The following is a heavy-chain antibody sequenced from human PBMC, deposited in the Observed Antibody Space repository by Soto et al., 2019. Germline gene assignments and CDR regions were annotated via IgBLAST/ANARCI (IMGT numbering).Heavy chain of an antibody. CDR2: IDPSDSYT. CDR3: ARQRIEAAFDAFDI. J-gene: IGHJ3*02. CDR1: GYSFTSYW. Sequence: PGESLKISCKGSGYSFTSYWTSWVRQMPGKGLEWMGRIDPSDSYTNYSPSFQGQVTISADKSNTTAYLQWSGLKASDTSMYYCARQRIEAAFDAFDIWGQGTMLTVSS. D-gene: IGHD6-13*01. V-gene: IGHV5-10-1*04.